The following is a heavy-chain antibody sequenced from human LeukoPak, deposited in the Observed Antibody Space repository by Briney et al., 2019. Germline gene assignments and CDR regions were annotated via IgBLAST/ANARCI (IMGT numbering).Heavy chain of an antibody. D-gene: IGHD4-17*01. CDR1: GFTFSSYA. J-gene: IGHJ4*02. CDR2: ISGSGGST. CDR3: AKAPSRRGDYDDY. Sequence: GGSLRLSCAASGFTFSSYAMSWVRQAPGKGLEWVSAISGSGGSTYYADSVKGRFTISRDNSKNTLYLQMNSLRAEDTAVYYCAKAPSRRGDYDDYWGQETLVTVSS. V-gene: IGHV3-23*01.